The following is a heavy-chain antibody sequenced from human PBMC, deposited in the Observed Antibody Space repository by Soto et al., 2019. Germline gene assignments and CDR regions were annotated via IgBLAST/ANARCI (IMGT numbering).Heavy chain of an antibody. D-gene: IGHD4-17*01. CDR3: ASSLDYVFDY. V-gene: IGHV4-30-2*01. Sequence: QLQLQESGSGLVKPSQTLSLTCAVSGGSISSGGYSWSWIRQPPGKGLEWIGYIYHSGSTYYNPCLKSRVTIPVDRSKNQFSLKLSSVTAADTAVYYCASSLDYVFDYWGQGTLVTVSS. J-gene: IGHJ4*02. CDR2: IYHSGST. CDR1: GGSISSGGYS.